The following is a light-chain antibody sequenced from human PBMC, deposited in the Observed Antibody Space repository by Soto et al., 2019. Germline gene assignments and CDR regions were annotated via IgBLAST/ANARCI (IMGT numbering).Light chain of an antibody. Sequence: AIHLTQSPSSLSASVGDRVSITCRTSQGISDALAWYQQRPGEAPRLLIFDASTLESGVPARFSGRGSETYFTLTISSLQPEDFATYSCQQFNKYPLTFGGGTKV. CDR3: QQFNKYPLT. V-gene: IGKV1D-13*01. J-gene: IGKJ4*01. CDR2: DAS. CDR1: QGISDA.